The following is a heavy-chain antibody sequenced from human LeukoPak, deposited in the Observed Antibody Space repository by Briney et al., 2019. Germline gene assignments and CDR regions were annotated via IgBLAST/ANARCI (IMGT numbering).Heavy chain of an antibody. D-gene: IGHD5-18*01. CDR3: ARGGNTAANYYYNGMDV. V-gene: IGHV3-21*01. J-gene: IGHJ6*02. CDR1: GLIFSSYS. Sequence: PGGSLRLSCAASGLIFSSYSMNWVRQAPGKGLEWVSSISSSSSYIYYADSVKGRFTISRDNAKNSLYLQMNSLRAEDTAVYYCARGGNTAANYYYNGMDVWGQGTTVNVSS. CDR2: ISSSSSYI.